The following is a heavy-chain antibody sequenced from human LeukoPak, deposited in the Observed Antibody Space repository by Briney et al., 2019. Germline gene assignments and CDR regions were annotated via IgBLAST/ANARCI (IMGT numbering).Heavy chain of an antibody. Sequence: GGSLRLSCAASGFTFSSYSMNWVRQAPGKGLEWGSYISGSSSTIYYADSVKGRFTISRDNSKNSLYLQMNSLRAEDTAVFYCARDQYDTWSRRGNFDSWGQGTLVTVSS. D-gene: IGHD3-3*01. J-gene: IGHJ4*02. CDR1: GFTFSSYS. CDR2: ISGSSSTI. CDR3: ARDQYDTWSRRGNFDS. V-gene: IGHV3-48*04.